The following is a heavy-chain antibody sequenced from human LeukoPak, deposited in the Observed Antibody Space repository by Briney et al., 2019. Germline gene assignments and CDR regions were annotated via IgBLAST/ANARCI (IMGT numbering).Heavy chain of an antibody. J-gene: IGHJ5*02. Sequence: SETLSLTCAVYGGSFSGYYWSWIRQPPGKGLEWIGEINHSGSTNYNPSLKSRVTISVDTSKNQFSLKLSSVTAADTAVYYCATPGWGTDSWFDPWGQGTLVTVSS. V-gene: IGHV4-34*01. CDR2: INHSGST. CDR1: GGSFSGYY. D-gene: IGHD3-16*01. CDR3: ATPGWGTDSWFDP.